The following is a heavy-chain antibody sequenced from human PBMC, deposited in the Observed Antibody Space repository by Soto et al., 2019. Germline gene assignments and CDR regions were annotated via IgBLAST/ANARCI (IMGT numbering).Heavy chain of an antibody. V-gene: IGHV1-3*01. CDR3: ARKSYKGNWFDP. D-gene: IGHD1-20*01. J-gene: IGHJ5*02. Sequence: QVQLVQSGAEVKKPGASVKVSCKASGYTFTSYAMHWVRQAHGQRLEWMGWINAGNGNTKYSQKFQGRVTITRDTAASTAYMELSSLRSEDTAVYYCARKSYKGNWFDPWGQGTLVTVSS. CDR2: INAGNGNT. CDR1: GYTFTSYA.